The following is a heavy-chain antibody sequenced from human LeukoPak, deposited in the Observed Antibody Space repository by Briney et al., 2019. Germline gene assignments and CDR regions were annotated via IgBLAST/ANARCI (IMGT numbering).Heavy chain of an antibody. V-gene: IGHV3-23*01. J-gene: IGHJ4*02. CDR2: VSGSGGST. Sequence: GGSLRLSCAAAGFTFSSYPMSWVRRAPGKGLEGVSTVSGSGGSTFYADSVKGRFTISRDNSKNTLYLQMNSLRAADTAVYYCARADRGYSYGNFAFWGQGTLVTVTS. CDR1: GFTFSSYP. D-gene: IGHD5-18*01. CDR3: ARADRGYSYGNFAF.